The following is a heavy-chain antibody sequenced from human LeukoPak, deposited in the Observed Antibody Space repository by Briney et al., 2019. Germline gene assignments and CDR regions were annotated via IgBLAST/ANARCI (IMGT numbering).Heavy chain of an antibody. CDR2: ISYDGSNK. CDR3: ARATLTPPRTFDL. CDR1: GFTFSSYA. J-gene: IGHJ3*01. Sequence: GGSLRLSCAASGFTFSSYAMHWVRQAPGKGLEWVAVISYDGSNKDYTDSVKGRFTISRHNVKNMVYLEMKSLRVDDTAVYYCARATLTPPRTFDLWGQGTMVTVSS. V-gene: IGHV3-30-3*01. D-gene: IGHD1-1*01.